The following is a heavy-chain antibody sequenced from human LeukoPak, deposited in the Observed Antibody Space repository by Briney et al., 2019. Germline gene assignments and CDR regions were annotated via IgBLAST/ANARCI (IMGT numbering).Heavy chain of an antibody. V-gene: IGHV3-11*06. J-gene: IGHJ4*02. Sequence: PGGTLRLSCAASGFTFSDYYMSWIRQAPGKGLEWVSSISSSSSYIYYADSVKGRFTISRDNAKNSLYLQMNSLRAEDTAVYYCARDMTTVTTYGYWGQGTLVTVSS. CDR1: GFTFSDYY. CDR2: ISSSSSYI. CDR3: ARDMTTVTTYGY. D-gene: IGHD4-17*01.